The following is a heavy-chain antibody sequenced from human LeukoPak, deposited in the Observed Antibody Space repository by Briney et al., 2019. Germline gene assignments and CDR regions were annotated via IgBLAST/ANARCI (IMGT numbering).Heavy chain of an antibody. Sequence: GGSLRLSCAASGFTFDVYAMHWVRQARGKGLEWVSGIRWHSGSIGYAEAVRGRFTISRDNAKNSLYLQMNSLRAEDTALYYCAKDKWDYYDSSGYYSWGAFDIWGQGTMVTVSS. CDR2: IRWHSGSI. CDR1: GFTFDVYA. J-gene: IGHJ3*02. D-gene: IGHD3-22*01. CDR3: AKDKWDYYDSSGYYSWGAFDI. V-gene: IGHV3-9*01.